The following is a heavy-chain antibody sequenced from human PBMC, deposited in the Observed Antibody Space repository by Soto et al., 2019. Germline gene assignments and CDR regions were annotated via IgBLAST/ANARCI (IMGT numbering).Heavy chain of an antibody. J-gene: IGHJ4*02. V-gene: IGHV1-18*01. CDR1: GYTFTNSG. Sequence: QIQLVQAGAEVKKPGASVKVSCRASGYTFTNSGISWVRQAPGQGLEWMGWINTYNGNTHYTQKLQGRVTMTTDTSTRTAYMELSSLTSDDTAVYYCARDPMTGYLQFDYWGQGTLVTVSS. CDR3: ARDPMTGYLQFDY. D-gene: IGHD3-9*01. CDR2: INTYNGNT.